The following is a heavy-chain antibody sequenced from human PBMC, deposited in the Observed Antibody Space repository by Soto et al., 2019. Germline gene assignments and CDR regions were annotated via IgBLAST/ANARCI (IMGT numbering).Heavy chain of an antibody. Sequence: ASVKVSCKASGYTFTSYGISWVRQAPGQGLEWMGWISAYNGNTNYAQKLRGRVTMTTDTSTSTAYMELRSLRSDDTAVYYCVRYCSSTSCYINSFDIWGQGTMVTVSS. CDR2: ISAYNGNT. V-gene: IGHV1-18*01. J-gene: IGHJ3*02. CDR3: VRYCSSTSCYINSFDI. D-gene: IGHD2-2*02. CDR1: GYTFTSYG.